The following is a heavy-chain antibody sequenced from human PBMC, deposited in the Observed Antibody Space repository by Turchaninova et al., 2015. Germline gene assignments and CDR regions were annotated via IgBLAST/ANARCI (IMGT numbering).Heavy chain of an antibody. Sequence: GAEVKKPGASVKVSCKAPDNIHTSYLLQCVRETPDRGRDGMGLISGGRGSTRYSERFQGTVTITRDTSENTVYMEMTSLRSDDTAVYYWATELWGSGFIDHWGQGTLVTVSS. V-gene: IGHV1-3*01. CDR1: DNIHTSYL. D-gene: IGHD3-16*01. CDR2: ISGGRGST. CDR3: ATELWGSGFIDH. J-gene: IGHJ4*02.